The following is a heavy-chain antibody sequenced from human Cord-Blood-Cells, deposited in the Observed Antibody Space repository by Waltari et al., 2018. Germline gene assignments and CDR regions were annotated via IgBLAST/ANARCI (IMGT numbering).Heavy chain of an antibody. CDR3: ARRTNPDFDY. V-gene: IGHV4-34*01. J-gene: IGHJ4*02. Sequence: QVQLQQWGAGLLKPSETLSLTCAVYGGSFSGYYWSWIRQPPGKGLEWIGEINHSGSTNYNPSRKSRVTISVDTSKNQFSLKLSSVTAADTAVYYCARRTNPDFDYWGQGTLVTVSS. CDR1: GGSFSGYY. CDR2: INHSGST.